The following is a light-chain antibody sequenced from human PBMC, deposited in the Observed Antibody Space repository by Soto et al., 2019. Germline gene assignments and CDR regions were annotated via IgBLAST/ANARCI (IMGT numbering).Light chain of an antibody. CDR3: MQGTHWPRT. V-gene: IGKV2-30*01. CDR1: RSLVYSDGNTY. J-gene: IGKJ2*01. Sequence: DAVMTQSPLSLPVTVGQPASISCRSSRSLVYSDGNTYLSWLQQRPGQSPRRLIYKVSSRDSGVPDRFSGSGSGTDFTLKSSRVEADDVGIYYCMQGTHWPRTFGQGTRLEIK. CDR2: KVS.